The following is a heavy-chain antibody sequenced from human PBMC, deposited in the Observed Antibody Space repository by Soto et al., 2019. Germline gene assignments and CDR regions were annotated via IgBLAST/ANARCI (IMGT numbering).Heavy chain of an antibody. CDR1: GYTFTSYG. Sequence: ASVKVSCKASGYTFTSYGISWVRQAPGQGLEWMGWISAYNGNTNYAQKLQGRVTMTTDTSTSTAYMELRSLRSDDTAVYYCARTVGDRSGDDDYYYYYGKDVWGQGTTVTVSS. J-gene: IGHJ6*02. V-gene: IGHV1-18*01. CDR2: ISAYNGNT. CDR3: ARTVGDRSGDDDYYYYYGKDV. D-gene: IGHD3-22*01.